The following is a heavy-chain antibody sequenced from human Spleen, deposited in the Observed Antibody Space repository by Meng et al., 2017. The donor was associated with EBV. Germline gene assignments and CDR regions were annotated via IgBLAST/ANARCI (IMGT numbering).Heavy chain of an antibody. D-gene: IGHD3-16*01. V-gene: IGHV6-1*01. Sequence: QIQLQQSGPGLVKSSXXLSVTXAISGDSISSNNAAWNWIRQSPSRGLEWLERTYYRSKSYNDYAVSVKSRITVNLDTSKNQFSLHLNSVTPEDTAVYYCAYFGDLPPLWWGQGTLVTVSS. CDR3: AYFGDLPPLW. CDR1: GDSISSNNAA. CDR2: TYYRSKSYN. J-gene: IGHJ4*02.